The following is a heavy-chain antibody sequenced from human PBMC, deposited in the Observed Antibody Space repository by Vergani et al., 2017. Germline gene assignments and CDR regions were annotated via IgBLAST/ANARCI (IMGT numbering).Heavy chain of an antibody. CDR1: GGSLSSSNW. D-gene: IGHD5-24*01. J-gene: IGHJ4*02. Sequence: VQLQESGPGLVKPSGTLSLTCAVPGGSLSSSNWWSWVRQPPGKGLEWIGDIYHSGSTNYNHSLKSLATISVDKSENQFSLKLSSGTAADTAVSYCARDPVGDGYNVYYFDYWGQGTLVTVSS. CDR2: IYHSGST. V-gene: IGHV4-4*02. CDR3: ARDPVGDGYNVYYFDY.